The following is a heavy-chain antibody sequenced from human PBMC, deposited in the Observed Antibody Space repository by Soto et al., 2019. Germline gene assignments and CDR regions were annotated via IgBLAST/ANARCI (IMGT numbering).Heavy chain of an antibody. J-gene: IGHJ6*03. V-gene: IGHV3-21*01. D-gene: IGHD3-10*01. CDR1: GFIFSDYS. Sequence: GGSLRLSCAASGFIFSDYSMNWVRQAPGKGLEWVSSISYSGSHIYYADTLKGRFTISRDNAKNSVYLQVNSLTAEDTAVYYCARVHYYGAGTWTYCYYYMDVWGKGTTVTVSS. CDR2: ISYSGSHI. CDR3: ARVHYYGAGTWTYCYYYMDV.